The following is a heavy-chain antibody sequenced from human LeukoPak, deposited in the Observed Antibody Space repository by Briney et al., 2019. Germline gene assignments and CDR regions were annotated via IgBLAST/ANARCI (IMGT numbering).Heavy chain of an antibody. CDR3: ARGGPGVTPTRYFDY. V-gene: IGHV4-34*01. Sequence: SETLSLTCAVYGGSFSGYYWSWIRQPPGKGLEWIGEINHSGSTNYNPSLKSRVTISVDTSKNQFSLKLSSVTAADTAVYYCARGGPGVTPTRYFDYWGQGTLVTVSS. CDR2: INHSGST. J-gene: IGHJ4*02. CDR1: GGSFSGYY. D-gene: IGHD4-23*01.